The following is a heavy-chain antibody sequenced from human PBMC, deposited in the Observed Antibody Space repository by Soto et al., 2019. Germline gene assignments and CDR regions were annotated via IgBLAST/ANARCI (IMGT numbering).Heavy chain of an antibody. J-gene: IGHJ3*02. Sequence: EVQILESGGGLVQPGGSLRLSCAASGFTFNSCATSWVRQAPGKGLEWVAAISSSGDSRYYADSVNGRFTISRDNSKNTLYLQMNSLRAEDSAIYYCAKDKRLPHDVFDIWGQGTMVTVSS. CDR1: GFTFNSCA. CDR2: ISSSGDSR. V-gene: IGHV3-23*01. CDR3: AKDKRLPHDVFDI. D-gene: IGHD6-25*01.